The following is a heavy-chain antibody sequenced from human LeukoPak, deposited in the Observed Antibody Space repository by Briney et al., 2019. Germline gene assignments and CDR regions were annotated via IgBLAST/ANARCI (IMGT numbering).Heavy chain of an antibody. D-gene: IGHD4-17*01. CDR1: GFTFSSYA. J-gene: IGHJ3*02. Sequence: GGSLRLSCAASGFTFSSYAMSWVRQAPGKGLEWVSAISGSGGSTYYADSVKGRFTISRDNSKNTLYLQMNSLRVEDTAVYFCARDPNGDYIGTFDMWGRGTMVSVSS. V-gene: IGHV3-23*01. CDR3: ARDPNGDYIGTFDM. CDR2: ISGSGGST.